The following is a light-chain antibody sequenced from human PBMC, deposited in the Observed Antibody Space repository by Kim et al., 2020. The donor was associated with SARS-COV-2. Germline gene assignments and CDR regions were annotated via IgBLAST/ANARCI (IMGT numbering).Light chain of an antibody. Sequence: ELTQPPSASGTPGQRVTISCSGSTSNIGSYTVNWYQHLPRTAPKLLIYTNNQRPSGVPDRFSGSKSGTSASLAISGLQSEDEADYFCATWDGSLNGWVFGGGTQLTVL. J-gene: IGLJ3*02. CDR1: TSNIGSYT. CDR2: TNN. CDR3: ATWDGSLNGWV. V-gene: IGLV1-44*01.